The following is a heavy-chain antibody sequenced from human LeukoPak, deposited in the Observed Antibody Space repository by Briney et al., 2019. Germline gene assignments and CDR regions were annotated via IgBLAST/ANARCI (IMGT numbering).Heavy chain of an antibody. CDR1: GFTFNNYG. CDR3: AKEADGSQSYFRGAYY. J-gene: IGHJ4*02. CDR2: IRYDGNNK. V-gene: IGHV3-30*02. Sequence: PGGSLRLSCAASGFTFNNYGMQWVRQAPGKGLEWVAFIRYDGNNKYYADSVKGRFTISRDNSKNTVYLQMNSLRVEDTAVYFCAKEADGSQSYFRGAYYWGQGTLVTVSS. D-gene: IGHD3-10*01.